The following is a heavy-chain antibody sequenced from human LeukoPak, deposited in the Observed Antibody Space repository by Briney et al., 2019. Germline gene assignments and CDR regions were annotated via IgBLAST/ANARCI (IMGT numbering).Heavy chain of an antibody. CDR1: GFTFSTYW. CDR2: INQGGNAK. V-gene: IGHV3-7*01. Sequence: GGSLRLSCAASGFTFSTYWMTWVRQAPGVGLEWVATINQGGNAKYYVDSVKGRFAISRDNTKNSLSLQMSSLRDEDSGIYYCATHNYWRKDYWGQGTLVTVSS. J-gene: IGHJ4*02. CDR3: ATHNYWRKDY. D-gene: IGHD5-24*01.